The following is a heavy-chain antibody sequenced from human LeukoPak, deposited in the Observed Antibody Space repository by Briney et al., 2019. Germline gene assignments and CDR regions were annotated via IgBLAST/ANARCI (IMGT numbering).Heavy chain of an antibody. CDR2: IWYDGSKK. V-gene: IGHV3-33*01. CDR1: GFTFSRYG. CDR3: ARVSEDYSSGWYEEYFQY. Sequence: GRSLRLSCAASGFTFSRYGMHWVRQAPDKGLEWVAVIWYDGSKKNYADSVKGRFTISRDNSKNTLNLQMTSLRAEDTAVYYCARVSEDYSSGWYEEYFQYWGQGTLVIVSS. D-gene: IGHD6-19*01. J-gene: IGHJ1*01.